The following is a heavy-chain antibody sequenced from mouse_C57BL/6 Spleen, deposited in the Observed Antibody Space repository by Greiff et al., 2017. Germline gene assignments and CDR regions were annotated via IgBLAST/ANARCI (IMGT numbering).Heavy chain of an antibody. CDR2: INPGSGGT. J-gene: IGHJ1*03. Sequence: VQLQQSGAELVRPGTSVKVSCKASGYAFTNYLIEWVKQRPGQGLEWIGVINPGSGGTNYNEKFKGKATLTADKSSSTAYMQLSSLTSEDSAVYFWARGGGYFDVWGTGTTGTVSS. V-gene: IGHV1-54*01. CDR3: ARGGGYFDV. CDR1: GYAFTNYL.